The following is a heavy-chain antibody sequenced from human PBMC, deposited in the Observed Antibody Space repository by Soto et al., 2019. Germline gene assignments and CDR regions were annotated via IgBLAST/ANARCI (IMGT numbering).Heavy chain of an antibody. Sequence: SETLSLTCTVSGGSISSYYWSWIRQSPGKGLEWIGYISYSGSTTYNPSLKSRVTISVDTSKNQFSLKLSSVIAADTAVYYCARVDPDMITSFDYWGQGTLVTVSS. CDR1: GGSISSYY. V-gene: IGHV4-59*01. J-gene: IGHJ4*02. CDR2: ISYSGST. D-gene: IGHD5-18*01. CDR3: ARVDPDMITSFDY.